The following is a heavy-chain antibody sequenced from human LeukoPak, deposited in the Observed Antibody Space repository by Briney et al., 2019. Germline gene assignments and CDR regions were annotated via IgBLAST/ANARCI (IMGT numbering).Heavy chain of an antibody. CDR3: ARGAYGSGSYSRFDY. V-gene: IGHV4-4*07. Sequence: PSETLSLTCTVSGXSISTYYWSWIRQPAGKGLEWIGRIYTSGSTNYNPSLKSRVNMSVDTSKNQFSLKLSSVTAADTAVYYCARGAYGSGSYSRFDYWGQGTLVTVSS. CDR2: IYTSGST. CDR1: GXSISTYY. D-gene: IGHD3-10*01. J-gene: IGHJ4*02.